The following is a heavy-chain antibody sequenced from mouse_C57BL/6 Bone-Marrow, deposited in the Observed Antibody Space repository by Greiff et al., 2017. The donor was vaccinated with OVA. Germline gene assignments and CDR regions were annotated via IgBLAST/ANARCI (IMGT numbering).Heavy chain of an antibody. CDR1: GFTFSDYG. D-gene: IGHD2-3*01. J-gene: IGHJ4*01. Sequence: EVKVEESGGGLVQPGGSLKLSCAASGFTFSDYGMAWVRQAPRKGPEWVALISNLAYSIYYAGTVTGRFTISRENAKNTLYLERSSLSSEDTAMYYCARRDGYYAMDYWGQGTSVTVSS. V-gene: IGHV5-15*04. CDR2: ISNLAYSI. CDR3: ARRDGYYAMDY.